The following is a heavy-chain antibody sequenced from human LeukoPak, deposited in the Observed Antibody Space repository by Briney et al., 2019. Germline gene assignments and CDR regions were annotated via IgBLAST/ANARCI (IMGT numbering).Heavy chain of an antibody. CDR1: GYTFTSYG. J-gene: IGHJ5*02. Sequence: GASVKVSCKASGYTFTSYGISWVRQAPGQGLEWMGWISAYNGNTNYAQKLQGRVTMTTDTSTSTAYMELRSLRSDDTAVYYCARVTPIVGATFPWFDPWGQGTLVTVSS. V-gene: IGHV1-18*01. D-gene: IGHD1-26*01. CDR3: ARVTPIVGATFPWFDP. CDR2: ISAYNGNT.